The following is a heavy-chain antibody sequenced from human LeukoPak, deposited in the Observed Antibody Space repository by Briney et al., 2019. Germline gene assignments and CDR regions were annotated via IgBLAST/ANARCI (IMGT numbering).Heavy chain of an antibody. CDR3: ARDYKYAFDN. Sequence: GGSLRLSCAASGFTFSDYSMNWVRQAPGKGLEWISYIGIDSGNTNYADSVKGRFAISGDKAKNSLYLQMNSLRVEDTAVYYCARDYKYAFDNWGQGTLVTVSS. J-gene: IGHJ4*02. D-gene: IGHD5-24*01. CDR1: GFTFSDYS. CDR2: IGIDSGNT. V-gene: IGHV3-48*01.